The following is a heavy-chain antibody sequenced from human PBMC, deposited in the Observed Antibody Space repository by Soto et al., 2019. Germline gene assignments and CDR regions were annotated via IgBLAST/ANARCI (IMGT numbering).Heavy chain of an antibody. D-gene: IGHD6-13*01. CDR3: ARRGYSSSWYDHGSYFYY. V-gene: IGHV4-59*08. CDR2: IYYSGST. CDR1: GGSISSYY. J-gene: IGHJ4*02. Sequence: PSETLSLTCTVSGGSISSYYWSWIRQPPGKGLEWIGYIYYSGSTNYNPSLKSRVTISVDTSKNQFSLKLSSVTAADTAVYYCARRGYSSSWYDHGSYFYYWGQGTLVTVSS.